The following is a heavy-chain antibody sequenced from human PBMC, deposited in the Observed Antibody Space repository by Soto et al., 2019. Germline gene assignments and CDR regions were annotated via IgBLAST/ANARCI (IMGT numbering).Heavy chain of an antibody. CDR2: INAGNGNT. CDR1: GYTFTSYA. D-gene: IGHD3-22*01. CDR3: ARGSGYYYWDDY. J-gene: IGHJ4*02. V-gene: IGHV1-3*05. Sequence: QVQLVQSGAEEKKPGASVKVSCKASGYTFTSYAMHWVRQAPGQRLEWMGWINAGNGNTKYSQKFQGRVTITRDTSASTAEMKLSSLRSEDTAVYYCARGSGYYYWDDYWGQGTLVTVSS.